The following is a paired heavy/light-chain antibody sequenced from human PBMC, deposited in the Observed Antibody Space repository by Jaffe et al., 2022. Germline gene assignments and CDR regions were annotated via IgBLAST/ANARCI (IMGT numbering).Heavy chain of an antibody. V-gene: IGHV3-30*02. D-gene: IGHD1-26*01. CDR1: ELNFKSYG. Sequence: QVQLVESGGGVVQPGGSLRLSCAASELNFKSYGMHWVRQAPGKGLDWVAFIHLDGSIQYYADSVKGRFTISRDNSKDTLYLQMNSLRPEDTAVYYCAKSPPRVRYRGNLYYYHYVDVWGTGTTVTVSS. J-gene: IGHJ6*03. CDR2: IHLDGSIQ. CDR3: AKSPPRVRYRGNLYYYHYVDV.
Light chain of an antibody. Sequence: DIQMTQSPSSLSASVGDRVIIPCRASQDIGNYLAWYQQKPGKVPDLLIYDASTLQSGVPSRFSGSGSGTDFTLTIYSLQPEDVATYYCQNYKSAPFTFGPGTKVDIK. J-gene: IGKJ3*01. CDR1: QDIGNY. CDR3: QNYKSAPFT. CDR2: DAS. V-gene: IGKV1-27*01.